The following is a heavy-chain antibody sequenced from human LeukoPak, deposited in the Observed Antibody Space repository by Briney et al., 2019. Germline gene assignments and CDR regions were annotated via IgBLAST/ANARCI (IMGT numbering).Heavy chain of an antibody. CDR2: ISGSGGST. V-gene: IGHV3-23*01. D-gene: IGHD3-16*02. J-gene: IGHJ4*02. CDR3: AKDRGLRLGELSIFVY. Sequence: PGGSLRLSCAASGFTFSSYAMSWVRQAPGKGLEWVSAISGSGGSTYYADSVKGRFTISRDNSKNTLYLQMNSLRAEDTAVYYCAKDRGLRLGELSIFVYWGQGTLVTVSS. CDR1: GFTFSSYA.